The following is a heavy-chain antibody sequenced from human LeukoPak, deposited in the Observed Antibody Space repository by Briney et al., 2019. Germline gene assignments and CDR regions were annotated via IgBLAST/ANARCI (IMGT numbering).Heavy chain of an antibody. CDR1: GFTFSSYS. J-gene: IGHJ4*02. D-gene: IGHD6-13*01. Sequence: GGSLRLSCAASGFTFSSYSMNWVRQAPGKGLEWVSSISTSSSYIYSADSVKGRFTVSRDNAKNSLYLHMNSLRDEDTALYYCTRNTVAAAGDDWGQGTLVTVSS. CDR2: ISTSSSYI. CDR3: TRNTVAAAGDD. V-gene: IGHV3-21*01.